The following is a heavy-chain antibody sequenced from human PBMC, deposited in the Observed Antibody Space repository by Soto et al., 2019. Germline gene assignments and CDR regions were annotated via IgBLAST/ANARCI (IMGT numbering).Heavy chain of an antibody. V-gene: IGHV1-18*01. J-gene: IGHJ5*01. CDR2: ISAYNGNT. D-gene: IGHD3-16*01. CDR3: ARGGPPLDS. Sequence: QVQLVQSGAEVKKPGASVKVSCKASGYTFTNFGISWVRQAPGQGLEWMGWISAYNGNTNYAQNFQGRVTMTTDTPTGAAYMGLRRRRSDDTAVDYCARGGPPLDSWGQGTLVTVAA. CDR1: GYTFTNFG.